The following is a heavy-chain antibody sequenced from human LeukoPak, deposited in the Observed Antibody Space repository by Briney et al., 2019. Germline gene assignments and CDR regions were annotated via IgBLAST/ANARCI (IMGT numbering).Heavy chain of an antibody. CDR2: INHSGST. CDR1: GCSIISDYY. D-gene: IGHD6-13*01. J-gene: IGHJ4*02. Sequence: SETLSLTCAVSGCSIISDYYWGWFRLPPGKGLEWVGSINHSGSTYYNLSLKSRVTISVDTSKNQFSLSVSSVTAADTAVYYCARNLGYSTLDYWGQGLLVTVSS. CDR3: ARNLGYSTLDY. V-gene: IGHV4-38-2*01.